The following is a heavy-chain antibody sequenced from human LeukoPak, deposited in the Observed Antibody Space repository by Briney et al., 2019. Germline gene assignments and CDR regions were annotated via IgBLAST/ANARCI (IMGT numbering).Heavy chain of an antibody. CDR1: GGSISSSSYY. CDR3: ARDSSGASYYYGLDV. J-gene: IGHJ6*02. V-gene: IGHV4-61*02. CDR2: IYTSGST. Sequence: SQTLSLTCTVSGGSISSSSYYWRWIRRPAGKGLEWIGRIYTSGSTNYNPSLESRVTISVDTSKNQFSLKLSSVTAADTAVYYCARDSSGASYYYGLDVWGQGTTVTVSS. D-gene: IGHD3-22*01.